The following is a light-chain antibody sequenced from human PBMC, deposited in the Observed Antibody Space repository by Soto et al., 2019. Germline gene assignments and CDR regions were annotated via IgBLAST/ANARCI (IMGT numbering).Light chain of an antibody. Sequence: DIQLTQYPSSLAASVGDRVTITCQASQEINNYLNWYQQKPGKAPKLLIFDPSSVETGVPSRFSGSGSGTHVTFTISSLEPEDIATYHCQQYEDLPLTFGGGTRVELK. V-gene: IGKV1-33*01. CDR3: QQYEDLPLT. CDR1: QEINNY. CDR2: DPS. J-gene: IGKJ4*01.